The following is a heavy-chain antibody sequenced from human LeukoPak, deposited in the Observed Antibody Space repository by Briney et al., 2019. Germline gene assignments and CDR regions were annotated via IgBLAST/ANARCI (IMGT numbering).Heavy chain of an antibody. CDR1: GFTFSSYG. J-gene: IGHJ3*02. V-gene: IGHV3-9*03. D-gene: IGHD5-24*01. CDR3: AKGRDGYLGAFDI. Sequence: PGGSLRLSCAASGFTFSSYGMHWVRQAPGKGLEWVSGISWNSGSIGYADSVKGRFTISRDNAKNTLYLQMHSLRAEDMALYYCAKGRDGYLGAFDIWGGGTIVSVFS. CDR2: ISWNSGSI.